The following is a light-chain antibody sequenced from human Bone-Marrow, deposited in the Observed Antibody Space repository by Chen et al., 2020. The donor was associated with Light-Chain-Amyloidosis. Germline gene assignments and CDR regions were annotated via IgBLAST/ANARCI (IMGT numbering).Light chain of an antibody. CDR1: DLPTKY. J-gene: IGLJ2*01. Sequence: SYELTQPPSVSVSPGQTARITCSGDDLPTKYAYWYQQKPGQAPVLVIHRDTERPSGISERFSGSSSVTTATLTISGVRAEDDADYHCQSADSSGTYEVIFGGGTKLTVL. CDR2: RDT. CDR3: QSADSSGTYEVI. V-gene: IGLV3-25*03.